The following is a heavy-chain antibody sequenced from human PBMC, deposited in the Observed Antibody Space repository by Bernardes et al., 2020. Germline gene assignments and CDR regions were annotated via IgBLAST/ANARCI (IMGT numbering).Heavy chain of an antibody. V-gene: IGHV1-2*02. CDR3: PRVPRKRDSSGSLHY. J-gene: IGHJ4*02. D-gene: IGHD3-22*01. Sequence: PGQWLEWMGWINPNSVGTNYDQKFQGRVTMTRDTSLSTAYMELRRLRSDDTAVYYCPRVPRKRDSSGSLHYWGQGTLVNVSS. CDR2: INPNSVGT.